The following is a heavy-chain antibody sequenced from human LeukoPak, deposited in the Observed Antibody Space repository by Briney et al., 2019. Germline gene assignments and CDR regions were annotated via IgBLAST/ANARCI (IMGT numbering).Heavy chain of an antibody. CDR1: GGTFSSYA. V-gene: IGHV1-69*05. CDR3: ARSPTGYSSGWNRSGLSGYYYYTDV. D-gene: IGHD6-19*01. J-gene: IGHJ6*03. CDR2: IIPIFGTA. Sequence: ASVKVSCKASGGTFSSYAISWVRQAPGQGLEWMGGIIPIFGTANYAQKFQGRVTITTDESTSTAYMELSSLRSEDTAVYYCARSPTGYSSGWNRSGLSGYYYYTDVWGKGTTVTVSS.